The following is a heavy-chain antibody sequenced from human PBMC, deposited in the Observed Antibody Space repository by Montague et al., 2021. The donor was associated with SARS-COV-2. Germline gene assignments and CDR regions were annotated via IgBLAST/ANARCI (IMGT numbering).Heavy chain of an antibody. J-gene: IGHJ6*02. D-gene: IGHD1-26*01. V-gene: IGHV2-70*01. Sequence: PALVKPTQTLTLTCTFSGFSLSTSGMCVSWIRQPPGKALERLALXDWDDDKYYSTSLKTRLTISKDTSKNQVVLTMTNMDPVDTATYYCARIPTGGSYYDYYYYGMDVWGQGTTVTVSS. CDR1: GFSLSTSGMC. CDR3: ARIPTGGSYYDYYYYGMDV. CDR2: XDWDDDK.